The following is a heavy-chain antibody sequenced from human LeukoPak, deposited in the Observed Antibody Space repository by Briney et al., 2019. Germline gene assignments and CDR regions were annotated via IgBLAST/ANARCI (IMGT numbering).Heavy chain of an antibody. D-gene: IGHD1-26*01. CDR1: GGTFSSYA. V-gene: IGHV1-69*13. Sequence: SVKVSCKASGGTFSSYAISWVRQAPGQGLEWMGGIIPIFGTANYAQKFQGRVTITADESTSTAYMELSSLRSEDTAVYYCAGDSGSGSYVDYWGQGTLVTVSS. CDR3: AGDSGSGSYVDY. CDR2: IIPIFGTA. J-gene: IGHJ4*02.